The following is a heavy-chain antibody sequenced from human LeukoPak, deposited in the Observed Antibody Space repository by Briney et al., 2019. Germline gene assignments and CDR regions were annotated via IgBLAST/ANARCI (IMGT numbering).Heavy chain of an antibody. Sequence: ASVQVSCKASGYTFSSYYMHWLRQAPGQGLEWMGMITPRAGETTYAQRFQGRFTMTRDMSTNTVYMELSSLTSGDTAMYYCARDLEYSRSGECLDYWGQGTLVTVSS. J-gene: IGHJ4*02. CDR3: ARDLEYSRSGECLDY. D-gene: IGHD6-6*01. CDR1: GYTFSSYY. V-gene: IGHV1-46*01. CDR2: ITPRAGET.